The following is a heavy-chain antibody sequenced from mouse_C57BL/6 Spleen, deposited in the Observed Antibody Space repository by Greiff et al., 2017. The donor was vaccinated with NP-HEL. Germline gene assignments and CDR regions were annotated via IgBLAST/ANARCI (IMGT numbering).Heavy chain of an antibody. J-gene: IGHJ4*01. CDR1: GYSITSGYY. CDR2: ISYDGSN. CDR3: ARRETIYYYAMDY. Sequence: EVQLQESGPGLVKPSQSLSLTCSVTGYSITSGYYWNWIRQFPGNKLEWMGYISYDGSNNYNPSLKNRISITRDTSKNQFFLKLNSVTTEDTATYYCARRETIYYYAMDYWGQGTSVTVSS. V-gene: IGHV3-6*01.